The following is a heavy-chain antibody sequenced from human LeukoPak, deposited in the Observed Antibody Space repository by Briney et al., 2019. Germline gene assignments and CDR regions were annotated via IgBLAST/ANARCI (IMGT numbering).Heavy chain of an antibody. J-gene: IGHJ3*01. CDR2: IIPIFGTA. CDR1: GGTLSSYA. V-gene: IGHV1-69*05. Sequence: SVKVSCKASGGTLSSYAISWVRQAPGQGLEWMGGIIPIFGTANYAQEFQGRVTLTRDTSATTAYLELSSLRPEDMAVYYCTRERGIRDAFDFWGQGTMVTVSS. D-gene: IGHD1-14*01. CDR3: TRERGIRDAFDF.